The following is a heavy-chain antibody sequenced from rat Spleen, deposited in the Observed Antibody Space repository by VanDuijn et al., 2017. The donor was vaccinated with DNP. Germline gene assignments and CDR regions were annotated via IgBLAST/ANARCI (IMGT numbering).Heavy chain of an antibody. CDR3: ARQNWYFDF. CDR2: ISYDGSNT. V-gene: IGHV5-29*01. J-gene: IGHJ1*01. Sequence: EVQLVESGGGLLQPGTSLKLSCAASGFTFSDYAMAWVRQAPTKGLEWVATISYDGSNTYYRDSVKGRLTISRDNAKGILYLQMDSLRSEDTATYYCARQNWYFDFWGPGTRVTVSS. CDR1: GFTFSDYA.